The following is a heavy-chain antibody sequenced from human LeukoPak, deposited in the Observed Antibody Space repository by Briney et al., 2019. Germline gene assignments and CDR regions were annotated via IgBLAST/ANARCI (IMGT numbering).Heavy chain of an antibody. D-gene: IGHD1-14*01. CDR1: GGSISSYY. CDR3: ARVLEGAASWEPFDY. CDR2: IYYSGST. V-gene: IGHV4-59*12. Sequence: SETLSLTCTDSGGSISSYYWSWIRQPPGKGLEWIGYIYYSGSTNYNPSLKSRVTISVDTSKNQFSLKLSSVTAADTAVYYCARVLEGAASWEPFDYWGQGTLVTVSS. J-gene: IGHJ4*02.